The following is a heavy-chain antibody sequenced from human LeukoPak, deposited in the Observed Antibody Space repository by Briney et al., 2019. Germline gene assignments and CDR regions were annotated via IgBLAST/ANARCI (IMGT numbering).Heavy chain of an antibody. J-gene: IGHJ1*01. D-gene: IGHD1-26*01. Sequence: NPGGSLRLTCAASGLTFNTYTMNWVSQAPGKGLEWVSSISSTSSYIYYADSVEGRFTISRDNAENSLYLQMNSLRAEDTAIYYCARTKWQLPWAWGQGTLVTVSS. CDR3: ARTKWQLPWA. CDR1: GLTFNTYT. CDR2: ISSTSSYI. V-gene: IGHV3-21*01.